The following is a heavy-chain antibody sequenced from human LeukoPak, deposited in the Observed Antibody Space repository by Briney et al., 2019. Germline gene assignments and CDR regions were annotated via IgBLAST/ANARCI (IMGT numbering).Heavy chain of an antibody. V-gene: IGHV1-18*01. CDR3: AGDLTVAGIKDYYYYGMDV. CDR1: GYTFTSYG. J-gene: IGHJ6*02. D-gene: IGHD6-19*01. CDR2: ISAYNGNT. Sequence: ASVKVSCKASGYTFTSYGISWVRQAPGQGLEWMGWISAYNGNTNYAQKLQGRVTMTTDTSTSTAYMELRSLRSDDTAVYYCAGDLTVAGIKDYYYYGMDVWGQGTTVTVSS.